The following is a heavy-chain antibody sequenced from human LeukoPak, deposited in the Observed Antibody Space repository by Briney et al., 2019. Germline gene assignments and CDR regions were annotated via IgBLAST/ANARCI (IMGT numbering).Heavy chain of an antibody. CDR3: AKDSRESRGHFPDYYYYHYGLDV. D-gene: IGHD3-22*01. J-gene: IGHJ6*02. Sequence: GGSLRLSCAVSGFIFSSSVMSWVRQAPGKGLEWVRAICGGGDDTSYADSARGPVTDSRDNSKNTLYLQMNSLRAEDTAVYYCAKDSRESRGHFPDYYYYHYGLDVWGQGTTVTVSS. CDR1: GFIFSSSV. CDR2: ICGGGDDT. V-gene: IGHV3-23*01.